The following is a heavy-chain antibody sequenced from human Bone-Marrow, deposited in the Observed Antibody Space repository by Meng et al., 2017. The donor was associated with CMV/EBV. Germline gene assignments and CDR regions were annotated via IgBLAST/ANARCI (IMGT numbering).Heavy chain of an antibody. V-gene: IGHV4-39*07. J-gene: IGHJ6*02. Sequence: SETLSLTCTVSGGSISSSSYYWGWIRQPPGKGLEWIGSIYYSGSTYYNPSLKSRVTISVDTSKNQFSLKLSSVTAADTAVYYCARDRRLQRTTGGGMAVWGPGNTVNFAS. CDR3: ARDRRLQRTTGGGMAV. CDR2: IYYSGST. D-gene: IGHD1-14*01. CDR1: GGSISSSSYY.